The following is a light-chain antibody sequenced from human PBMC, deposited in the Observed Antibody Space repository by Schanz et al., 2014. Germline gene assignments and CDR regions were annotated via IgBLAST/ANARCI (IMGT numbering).Light chain of an antibody. CDR2: GAS. V-gene: IGKV3-15*01. CDR3: QQYNNWPPWT. J-gene: IGKJ1*01. Sequence: EIVLTQSPATLSVSPGERATLSCRASQTVNRNLAWYQQKPGQAPRLLIFGASTRATGVPARVSGSGSGTEFTLTISSLQSEDCAVYYCQQYNNWPPWTFGQGTKVEIK. CDR1: QTVNRN.